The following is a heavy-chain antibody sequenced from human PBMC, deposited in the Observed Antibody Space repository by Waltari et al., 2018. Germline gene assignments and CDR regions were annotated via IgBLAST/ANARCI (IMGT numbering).Heavy chain of an antibody. CDR2: IKKDGSEK. D-gene: IGHD1-1*01. CDR1: GFTFNSDG. Sequence: EVQLVESGGGVVQPGGALRLCCAAAGFTFNSDGMSGVRQAPGKGLEWVANIKKDGSEKYYVDSVKGRFTISRDNAKNSLYLQMNSLRAEDTAVYSCARDSVLCNRINCRGDAFDIWGQGTMVTVSS. CDR3: ARDSVLCNRINCRGDAFDI. J-gene: IGHJ3*02. V-gene: IGHV3-7*01.